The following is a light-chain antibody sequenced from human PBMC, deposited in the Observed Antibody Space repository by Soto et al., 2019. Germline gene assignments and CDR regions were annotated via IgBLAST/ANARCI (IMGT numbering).Light chain of an antibody. V-gene: IGKV3-11*01. J-gene: IGKJ1*01. CDR3: QQRSNWSWT. Sequence: VLTQSPATLSVSPGERVTLSCRASESVRTSLAWYQHKPGRSPRLLMYGASNRATGVPDRFSGSGSGTDFTLTITSLQSDDLAIYYCQQRSNWSWTFGQGTKVEIK. CDR2: GAS. CDR1: ESVRTS.